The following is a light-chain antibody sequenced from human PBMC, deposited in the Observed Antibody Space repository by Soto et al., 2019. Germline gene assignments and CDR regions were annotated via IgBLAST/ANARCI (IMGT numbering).Light chain of an antibody. CDR3: QQTYTSVS. J-gene: IGKJ3*01. V-gene: IGKV1-39*01. Sequence: DIQMTQSPSSLSASVGDRVTITCRAGQFISKYLNWYQQKPGKAPKLLIFGAFNLEGGVPSRFSGSGSGTDFTLTISGLPADDFATYICQQTYTSVSFGRGTTVEI. CDR2: GAF. CDR1: QFISKY.